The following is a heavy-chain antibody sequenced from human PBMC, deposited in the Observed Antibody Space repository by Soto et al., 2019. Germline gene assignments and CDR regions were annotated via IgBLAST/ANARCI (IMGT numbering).Heavy chain of an antibody. Sequence: ASVKVSCKVSGYTLTELSMHWVRQAPGKGLEWMGGFDPEDGETIYAQKFQGRVTMTEDTSTDTAYMELSSLRPEDTAVYYCATAPSHVAIAVAGYNWFDPWGQGTLVTVSS. CDR3: ATAPSHVAIAVAGYNWFDP. CDR1: GYTLTELS. V-gene: IGHV1-24*01. CDR2: FDPEDGET. J-gene: IGHJ5*02. D-gene: IGHD6-19*01.